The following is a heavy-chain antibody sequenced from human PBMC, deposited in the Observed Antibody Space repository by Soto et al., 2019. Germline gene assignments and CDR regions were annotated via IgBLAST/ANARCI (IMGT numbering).Heavy chain of an antibody. V-gene: IGHV4-59*01. Sequence: SETLSLTCTVSGGSISSYYWSWIRQPPGKGLEWIGYIYYSGSTNYNPSLKSRVTISVDTSKNQFSLKLSSVTAADTAVYYCARSKSRRAAIFDYWGQGTLVTVSS. CDR1: GGSISSYY. CDR3: ARSKSRRAAIFDY. J-gene: IGHJ4*02. D-gene: IGHD2-15*01. CDR2: IYYSGST.